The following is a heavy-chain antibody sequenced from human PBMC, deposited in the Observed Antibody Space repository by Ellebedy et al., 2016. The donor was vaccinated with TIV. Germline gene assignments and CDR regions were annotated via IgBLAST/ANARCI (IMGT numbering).Heavy chain of an antibody. CDR1: GFTFSTYS. V-gene: IGHV3-21*01. J-gene: IGHJ4*02. D-gene: IGHD2-15*01. Sequence: GESLKISCAASGFTFSTYSLNWVRQAPGKGLEWVSSISTITNYADSVRGRFTISRDNAKNSLHLQMNSLRAEDTAVYYCSRGGGCGGGTCYYPDFWGQGTLVTVSS. CDR2: ISTITNY. CDR3: SRGGGCGGGTCYYPDF.